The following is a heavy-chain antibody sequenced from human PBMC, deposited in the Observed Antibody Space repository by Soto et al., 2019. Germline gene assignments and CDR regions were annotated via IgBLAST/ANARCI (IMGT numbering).Heavy chain of an antibody. CDR1: GFTFRSYA. D-gene: IGHD7-27*01. CDR2: ISGNGDST. Sequence: PGGSLRLSCSASGFTFRSYAMHWVRQAPGKGLEYVSAISGNGDSTYYADSVKDRFTISRDNSKNTLYLQMSSLRPEDTAVYYCVKDRGTRNRGPFDYWGQGTLVTVSS. CDR3: VKDRGTRNRGPFDY. J-gene: IGHJ4*02. V-gene: IGHV3-64D*06.